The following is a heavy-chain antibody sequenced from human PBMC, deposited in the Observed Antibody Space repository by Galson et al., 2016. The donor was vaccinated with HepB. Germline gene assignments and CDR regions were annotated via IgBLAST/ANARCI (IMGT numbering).Heavy chain of an antibody. D-gene: IGHD3-22*01. CDR3: ARDREYYDNIGRYDAFDL. CDR1: GGSISSDGYY. V-gene: IGHV4-31*03. CDR2: IHYSGST. J-gene: IGHJ3*01. Sequence: TLSLTCTVSGGSISSDGYYWSWIRQHPGKGLEWMGYIHYSGSTHYNPSLKSRLTISVDTSKNNFSLKLSSVTVADTAVYYCARDREYYDNIGRYDAFDLWGQGTLVTVSS.